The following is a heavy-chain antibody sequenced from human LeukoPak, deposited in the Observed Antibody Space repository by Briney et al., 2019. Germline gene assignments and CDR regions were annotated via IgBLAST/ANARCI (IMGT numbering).Heavy chain of an antibody. CDR3: ARDRSSTYCDS. CDR1: GFTFRNHG. CDR2: IWYDGSNE. J-gene: IGHJ4*02. V-gene: IGHV3-33*01. Sequence: GGSLRLSCAASGFTFRNHGMHWVRQAPGKGLEWVAVIWYDGSNEYYADSVKGRFTISRDNSENTLYLQMNSLRDEDTAIYYCARDRSSTYCDSWGQGTVGTVSS. D-gene: IGHD2-2*01.